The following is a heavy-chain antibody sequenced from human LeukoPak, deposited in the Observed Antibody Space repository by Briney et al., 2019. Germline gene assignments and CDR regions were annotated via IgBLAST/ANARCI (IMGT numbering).Heavy chain of an antibody. CDR1: GGSISSSSYF. Sequence: PSETLSLTCTVSGGSISSSSYFWGWIRQPPGKGLEWIGNIYYSGSTYYNPSLKSRVTISVDTSKNQFSLKLSSVTAADTAVYYCARPLRDTAYDAFDIWGQGTMVTVSS. J-gene: IGHJ3*02. CDR3: ARPLRDTAYDAFDI. D-gene: IGHD5-18*01. CDR2: IYYSGST. V-gene: IGHV4-39*01.